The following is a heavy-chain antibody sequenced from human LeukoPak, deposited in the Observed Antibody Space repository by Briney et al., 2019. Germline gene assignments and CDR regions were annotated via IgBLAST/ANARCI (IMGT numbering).Heavy chain of an antibody. Sequence: PGGSLRLSCAASGFTFSSYGMSWVRQAPGKGLEWVSAISGSGGSTYYADSVKGRFTISRDNSKNTLYLQMNSLRAEDTAVYYCAKLKTAYDAFDIWGQGTMVTVSS. D-gene: IGHD2-21*02. CDR2: ISGSGGST. J-gene: IGHJ3*02. V-gene: IGHV3-23*01. CDR3: AKLKTAYDAFDI. CDR1: GFTFSSYG.